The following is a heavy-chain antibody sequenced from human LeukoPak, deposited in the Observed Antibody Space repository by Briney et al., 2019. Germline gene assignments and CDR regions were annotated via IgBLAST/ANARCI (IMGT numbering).Heavy chain of an antibody. CDR1: GYTFTSYG. CDR3: AREGAPLYYGMDV. V-gene: IGHV1-18*01. CDR2: ISAYNGNT. Sequence: GASVKVSCKASGYTFTSYGISWVRQAPGQGLEWMGWISAYNGNTNYAQKLQGRVTMITDTSTSTAYMELRSLRSDDTAVYYCAREGAPLYYGMDVWGQGTTVTVSS. D-gene: IGHD1-26*01. J-gene: IGHJ6*02.